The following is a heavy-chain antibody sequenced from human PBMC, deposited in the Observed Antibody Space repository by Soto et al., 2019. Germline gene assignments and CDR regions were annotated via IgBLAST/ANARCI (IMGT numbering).Heavy chain of an antibody. D-gene: IGHD3-3*01. CDR1: GFTFSSYA. J-gene: IGHJ4*02. V-gene: IGHV3-23*01. CDR2: ISGSGGST. CDR3: AKGYDFWSGRYDY. Sequence: EVQLLESGGGLVQPGGSLRLSCAASGFTFSSYAMSWVRQAPGKGLEWVSAISGSGGSTYYADSVKGRFTISRDNSKYTLYLQMNSLRAEDTAVYYCAKGYDFWSGRYDYWGQGTLVTVSS.